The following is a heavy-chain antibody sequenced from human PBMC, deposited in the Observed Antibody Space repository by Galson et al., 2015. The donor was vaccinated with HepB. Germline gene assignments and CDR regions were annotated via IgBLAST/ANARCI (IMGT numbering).Heavy chain of an antibody. D-gene: IGHD6-19*01. Sequence: ETLSLTCTVSGGSISGYYWSWIRQPPGKGLEWIGHIYSSGSTDYNPALKSRVSISVDTSKNQFSLKLRSVTAADTAVFYCARESYNSGWFDYWGQGTQVTVSS. J-gene: IGHJ4*02. CDR2: IYSSGST. CDR3: ARESYNSGWFDY. V-gene: IGHV4-4*08. CDR1: GGSISGYY.